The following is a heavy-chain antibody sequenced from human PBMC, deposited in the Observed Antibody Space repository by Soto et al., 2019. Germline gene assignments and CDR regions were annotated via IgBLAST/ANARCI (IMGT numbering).Heavy chain of an antibody. CDR2: IHHDGST. Sequence: QVQLQESGPGLVKPSGTLSLTSAVSGSSISGSQWWSWVRHPPGEGLEWIGEIHHDGSTNYNPSLKSRVTISVDKSKNQFSLKLSSVTAADTAVYYCARKPYGVPFDYWGQGTLVTVSS. V-gene: IGHV4-4*02. J-gene: IGHJ4*02. CDR3: ARKPYGVPFDY. CDR1: GSSISGSQW. D-gene: IGHD4-17*01.